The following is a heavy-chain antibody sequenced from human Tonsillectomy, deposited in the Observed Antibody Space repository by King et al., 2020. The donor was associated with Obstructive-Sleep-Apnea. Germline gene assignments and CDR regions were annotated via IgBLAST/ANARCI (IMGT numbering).Heavy chain of an antibody. D-gene: IGHD4-23*01. CDR2: IYCSGST. Sequence: QLQESGPGLVKPSETLSLTCTVSGGSISSYYWSWIRQPPGKGLEWIGYIYCSGSTNYNPSLKSRVTISVDTSKNQFSLKLSSVTAADTAVYYCAREIGGGSRDYWGQGTLVTVSS. CDR3: AREIGGGSRDY. J-gene: IGHJ4*02. V-gene: IGHV4-59*01. CDR1: GGSISSYY.